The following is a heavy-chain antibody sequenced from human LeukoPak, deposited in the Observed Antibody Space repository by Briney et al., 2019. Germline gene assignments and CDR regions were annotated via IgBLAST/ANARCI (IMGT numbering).Heavy chain of an antibody. V-gene: IGHV4-59*08. Sequence: SETLSLTCTVSGSSISTYYWSWSRQPPGKGLEWIGYIYYSGTTKYSTSLKSRVTISLDAPKNQISLRLTSVTAADTAVYYCARRGRSSTDPFEFWGQGTLVAVSS. J-gene: IGHJ4*02. CDR3: ARRGRSSTDPFEF. CDR2: IYYSGTT. CDR1: GSSISTYY. D-gene: IGHD2-2*01.